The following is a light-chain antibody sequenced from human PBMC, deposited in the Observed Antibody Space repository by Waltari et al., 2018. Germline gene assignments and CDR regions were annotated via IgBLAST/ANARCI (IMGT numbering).Light chain of an antibody. CDR1: EGLSSK. CDR2: GAS. Sequence: EVVMTQSPTALSVSPGERATLSCRASEGLSSKLAWYQQKPGQAPRLLIYGASTRATGIPARFSGSGSATEFTLTISSLQSEDFAVYYCQQYNNWQWTFGQGTKVEIK. V-gene: IGKV3-15*01. CDR3: QQYNNWQWT. J-gene: IGKJ1*01.